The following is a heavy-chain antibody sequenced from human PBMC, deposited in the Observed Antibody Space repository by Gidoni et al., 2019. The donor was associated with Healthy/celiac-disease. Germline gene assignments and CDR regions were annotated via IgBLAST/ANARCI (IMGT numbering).Heavy chain of an antibody. Sequence: QVQLVQSGAEVKKPGASVKVSCKASGYTFTSYYMHWVRQAPGQGLEWMGIINPSGGSTSYAQKFQGRVTMTRDTSTSTVYMELSSLRSEDTAVYYCARGRGSSSWHYYYGMDVWGQGTTVTVSS. CDR1: GYTFTSYY. D-gene: IGHD6-13*01. CDR2: INPSGGST. V-gene: IGHV1-46*01. J-gene: IGHJ6*02. CDR3: ARGRGSSSWHYYYGMDV.